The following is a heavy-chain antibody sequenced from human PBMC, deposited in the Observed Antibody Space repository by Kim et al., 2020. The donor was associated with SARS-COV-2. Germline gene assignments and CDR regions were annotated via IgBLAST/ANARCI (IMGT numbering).Heavy chain of an antibody. D-gene: IGHD3-3*01. Sequence: SETLSLTCAVYGGSFSGYYWSWIRQPPGKGLEWIGEINHSGSTNYNPSLKSRVTISVDTSKNQFSLKLSSVTAADTAVYYCARGPFWSGYPPYYYYYYYMDVWGKGTTVTVSS. V-gene: IGHV4-34*01. J-gene: IGHJ6*03. CDR2: INHSGST. CDR3: ARGPFWSGYPPYYYYYYYMDV. CDR1: GGSFSGYY.